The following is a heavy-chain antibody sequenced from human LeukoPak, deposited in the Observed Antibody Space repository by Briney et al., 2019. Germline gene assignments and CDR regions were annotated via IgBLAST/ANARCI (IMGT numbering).Heavy chain of an antibody. J-gene: IGHJ4*02. CDR3: ARTTMIAHATNY. Sequence: SETLSLTCAVYGGSFSGYYWSWIRQPPGKGLEWIGEINHSGSTNYSPSLKSRVTISVDTSKNQFSLKLSSVTAADTAVYYCARTTMIAHATNYWGQGTLVTVSS. CDR1: GGSFSGYY. CDR2: INHSGST. V-gene: IGHV4-34*01. D-gene: IGHD3-22*01.